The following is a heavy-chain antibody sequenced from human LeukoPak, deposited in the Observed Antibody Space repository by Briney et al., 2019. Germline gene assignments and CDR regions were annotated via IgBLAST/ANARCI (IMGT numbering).Heavy chain of an antibody. D-gene: IGHD3-10*01. CDR2: IYYSGST. CDR3: ARDLIYGSGSQPPL. J-gene: IGHJ4*02. V-gene: IGHV4-39*07. CDR1: GGSISSSSYY. Sequence: SETLSLTCTVSGGSISSSSYYWGWIRQPPGKGLEWIGSIYYSGSTYYNPSLKSRVTISVDTPKNQFSLKLSSVTAADTAVYYCARDLIYGSGSQPPLWGQGTLVTVSS.